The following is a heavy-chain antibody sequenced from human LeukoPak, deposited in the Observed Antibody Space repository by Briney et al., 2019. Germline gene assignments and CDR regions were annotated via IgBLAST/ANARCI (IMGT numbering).Heavy chain of an antibody. J-gene: IGHJ4*02. Sequence: SGGSLRLSCAASGFTFSSYAMHWVRQAPGKGLEWVAVISYDGSNKYYADSVKGRFTISRDNSKNTLYLQMNSLRAEDTAVYYCARDLQPYYYGSGSYYNFDYWGQGTLVTVSS. D-gene: IGHD3-10*01. CDR1: GFTFSSYA. V-gene: IGHV3-30-3*01. CDR3: ARDLQPYYYGSGSYYNFDY. CDR2: ISYDGSNK.